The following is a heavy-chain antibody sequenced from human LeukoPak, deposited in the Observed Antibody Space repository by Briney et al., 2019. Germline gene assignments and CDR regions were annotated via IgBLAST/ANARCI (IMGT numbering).Heavy chain of an antibody. J-gene: IGHJ6*02. V-gene: IGHV4-61*08. CDR2: IYYSGST. D-gene: IGHD3-22*01. Sequence: SETLSLACTVSGGSISSGGYYWSWIRQHPGKGLEWIGYIYYSGSTNYNPSLKSRVTISVDTSKNQFSLKLSSVTAADTAVYYCARGHYYDSSGYYYVPPYYYYYYGMDVWGQGTTVTVSS. CDR3: ARGHYYDSSGYYYVPPYYYYYYGMDV. CDR1: GGSISSGGYY.